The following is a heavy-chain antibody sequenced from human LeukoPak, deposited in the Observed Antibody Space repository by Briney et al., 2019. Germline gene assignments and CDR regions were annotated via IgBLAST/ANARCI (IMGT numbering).Heavy chain of an antibody. Sequence: GGSLRLSCAASGFTFSSYAMSWVRQAPGKGLEWVSVIYSGGSTYYADSVKGRFTISRDNSKNTLYLQMNSLRAEDTAVYYCSGGGTYAPDYWGQGTLVTVSS. CDR1: GFTFSSYA. CDR3: SGGGTYAPDY. V-gene: IGHV3-66*01. D-gene: IGHD3-16*01. J-gene: IGHJ4*02. CDR2: IYSGGST.